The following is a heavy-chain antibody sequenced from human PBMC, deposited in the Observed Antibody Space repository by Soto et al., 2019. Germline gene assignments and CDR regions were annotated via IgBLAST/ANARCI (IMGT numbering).Heavy chain of an antibody. D-gene: IGHD4-17*01. CDR2: INPKNGGT. Sequence: ASVKVSCKASGYTFSGYYMHWVRQAPVQGLEWMGSINPKNGGTNYAQKLQGRVSMTRDTSISTAYTELSRLRSDDTAVYYCARETTAISYYYYGMDEWGQGTTVTVSS. CDR3: ARETTAISYYYYGMDE. V-gene: IGHV1-2*02. J-gene: IGHJ6*02. CDR1: GYTFSGYY.